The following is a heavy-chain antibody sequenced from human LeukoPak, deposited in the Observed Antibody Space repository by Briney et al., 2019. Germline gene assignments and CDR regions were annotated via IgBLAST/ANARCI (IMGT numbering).Heavy chain of an antibody. CDR3: ARDGGFGFLAAFDI. CDR2: ISGSGSVS. CDR1: GFTFSTYT. V-gene: IGHV3-48*02. Sequence: GGSLRLSCTASGFTFSTYTMNWVRQAPGKGLEWISYISGSGSVSYYEDSVKGRFTISRDNAKNSLYLQMNSLRDEDTALYYCARDGGFGFLAAFDIWGQGTMVTVSS. D-gene: IGHD3-10*01. J-gene: IGHJ3*02.